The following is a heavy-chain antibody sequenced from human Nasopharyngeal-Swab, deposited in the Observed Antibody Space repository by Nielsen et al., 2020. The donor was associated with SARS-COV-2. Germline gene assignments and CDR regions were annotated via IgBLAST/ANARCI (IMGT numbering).Heavy chain of an antibody. V-gene: IGHV3-11*01. J-gene: IGHJ6*02. D-gene: IGHD3-10*01. CDR1: GFTFSDYY. Sequence: GESLKISCAASGFTFSDYYMSWIRQAQGKGLEWVSYISSSGSTIYYADSVKGRFTISRDNAKNSLYLQMNSLRAEDTAVYYCARSKGYYYGSGHRGMDVWGQGTTVTVSS. CDR2: ISSSGSTI. CDR3: ARSKGYYYGSGHRGMDV.